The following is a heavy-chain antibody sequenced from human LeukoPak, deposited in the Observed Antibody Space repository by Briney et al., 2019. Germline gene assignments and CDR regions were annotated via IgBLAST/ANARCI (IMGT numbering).Heavy chain of an antibody. J-gene: IGHJ4*02. CDR3: ASSRLKRRGYSYGYGTTGICQN. Sequence: GGSLRLSCAASGFTFSSYSMNWVRQAPGKGMEWVSSISSSSSYIYYADSVKGRFTISRDNAKNSLYLQMNSLRAEDTAVYYCASSRLKRRGYSYGYGTTGICQNWGQGTLVTVSS. V-gene: IGHV3-21*01. CDR1: GFTFSSYS. D-gene: IGHD5-18*01. CDR2: ISSSSSYI.